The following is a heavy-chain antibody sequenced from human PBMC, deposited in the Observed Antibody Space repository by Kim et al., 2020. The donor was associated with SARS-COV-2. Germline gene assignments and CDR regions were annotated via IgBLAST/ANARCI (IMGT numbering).Heavy chain of an antibody. CDR1: GFTFSSYG. CDR3: ARGAGYCSGGSCDPFDY. J-gene: IGHJ4*02. D-gene: IGHD2-15*01. V-gene: IGHV3-33*05. Sequence: GGSLRLSCAASGFTFSSYGMHWVRQAPGKGLEWVAVISYDGSNKYYADSVKGRFTISRDNSKNTLYLQMNSLRAEDTAVYYCARGAGYCSGGSCDPFDYWRQGTLVTVSS. CDR2: ISYDGSNK.